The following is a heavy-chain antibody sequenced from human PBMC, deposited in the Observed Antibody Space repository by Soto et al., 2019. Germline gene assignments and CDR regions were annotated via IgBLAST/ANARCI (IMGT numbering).Heavy chain of an antibody. J-gene: IGHJ4*02. Sequence: PSETLSLTCTVSGNSISTGAYYWSWLRQHPVKGLVWIGHIFYIGTTHYSPSLESRVTISVDTSKNQFSLKLTSVTVADTAVYYCAREGRSAAPQAGFDFWGQGSLVTVYS. CDR2: IFYIGTT. D-gene: IGHD3-10*01. V-gene: IGHV4-31*03. CDR3: AREGRSAAPQAGFDF. CDR1: GNSISTGAYY.